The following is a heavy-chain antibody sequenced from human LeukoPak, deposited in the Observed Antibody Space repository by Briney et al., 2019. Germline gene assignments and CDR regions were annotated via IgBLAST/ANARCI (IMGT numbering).Heavy chain of an antibody. Sequence: PSETLSLTCTVSGGSISSYYWSWIRQPPGKGLEWIGYIYYSGSTNYNPSLKSRVTISVDTSKNQFSLKLSSVTAADTAVYYCARDTIYYDSSGYYGNDYWGQGTLVTVSS. V-gene: IGHV4-59*12. CDR1: GGSISSYY. J-gene: IGHJ4*02. CDR3: ARDTIYYDSSGYYGNDY. CDR2: IYYSGST. D-gene: IGHD3-22*01.